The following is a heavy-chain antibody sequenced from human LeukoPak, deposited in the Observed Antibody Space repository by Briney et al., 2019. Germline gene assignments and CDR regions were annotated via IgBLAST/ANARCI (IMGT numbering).Heavy chain of an antibody. CDR3: VSFYETY. CDR2: INSDGSWT. D-gene: IGHD2/OR15-2a*01. V-gene: IGHV3-74*01. CDR1: GSYW. J-gene: IGHJ4*02. Sequence: GGSLRPSCAASGSYWMHWVRQAPGKGLVWVSHINSDGSWTSYADSVKGRFTISKDNAKNTVYLQMNNLRAEDTAVYYCVSFYETYWGRGTLVTVSS.